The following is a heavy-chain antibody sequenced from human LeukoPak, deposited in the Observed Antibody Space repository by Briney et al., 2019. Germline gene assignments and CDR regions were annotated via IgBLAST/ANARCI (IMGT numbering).Heavy chain of an antibody. CDR3: ARGRLRDYYGSGSPCSDY. D-gene: IGHD3-10*01. V-gene: IGHV3-7*01. CDR2: IKQDGSDK. Sequence: GSLRLSCAASGFTFSRHWMSWVRQAPGEGLEWVANIKQDGSDKYYVDSVKGRFTISRDNANNSLYLQMNSLRAEDTAVYYCARGRLRDYYGSGSPCSDYWGQGTLVTVSS. CDR1: GFTFSRHW. J-gene: IGHJ4*02.